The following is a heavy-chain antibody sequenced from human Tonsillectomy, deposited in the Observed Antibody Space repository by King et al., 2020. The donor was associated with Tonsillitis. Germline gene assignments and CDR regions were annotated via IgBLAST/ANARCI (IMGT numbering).Heavy chain of an antibody. CDR1: GGSVSSGSYY. Sequence: QLQESGPGLVKPSETLSLTCTVSGGSVSSGSYYWSWIRQPPGKGLEWIGYIYYSGSTNYNPSLKSRVTISVDTSKNQFSLKLSSVTAADTAVYYCAGGLTNYYDFWSGYSYYFDYWGQGTLVTVSS. CDR3: AGGLTNYYDFWSGYSYYFDY. J-gene: IGHJ4*02. V-gene: IGHV4-61*01. CDR2: IYYSGST. D-gene: IGHD3-3*01.